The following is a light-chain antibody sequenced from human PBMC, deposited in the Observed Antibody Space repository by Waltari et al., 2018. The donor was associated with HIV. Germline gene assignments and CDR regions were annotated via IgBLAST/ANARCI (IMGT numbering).Light chain of an antibody. CDR2: RNN. V-gene: IGLV1-47*01. CDR3: AVWGDSLNSYV. J-gene: IGLJ1*01. CDR1: SPNIGSNY. Sequence: QSVLTQPPSASGTRGQRATIHCSGSSPNIGSNYLDWYQQLPGTAPKLLIYRNNQRPSALPDRFSGSKSGTSASLAIRGLRSEDESDYYCAVWGDSLNSYVFGTGTEVTVL.